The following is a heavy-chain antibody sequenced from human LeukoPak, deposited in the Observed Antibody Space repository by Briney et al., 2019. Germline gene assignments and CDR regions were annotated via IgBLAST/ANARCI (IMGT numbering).Heavy chain of an antibody. J-gene: IGHJ4*02. D-gene: IGHD2-15*01. V-gene: IGHV3-23*01. CDR2: ISNNGGYT. CDR1: GFTFSSHA. CDR3: AKQLGYCSDGSCYFPY. Sequence: GGSLRLSCTASGFTFSSHAMSWVRQAPGKGLEWVSVISNNGGYTYYADSVQGRFTISRDNSKSTLCLQMNSLRAEDTAVYYCAKQLGYCSDGSCYFPYWGQGTLVTVSS.